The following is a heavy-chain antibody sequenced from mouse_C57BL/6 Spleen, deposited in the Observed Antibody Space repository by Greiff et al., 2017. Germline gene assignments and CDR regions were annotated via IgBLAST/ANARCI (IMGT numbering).Heavy chain of an antibody. Sequence: LVESGPELVKPGASVKILCKASGYTFTDYNMDWVKQSHGKSLEWIGDINPNNGGTIYNQKFKGKATLTVDKSSSTAYMELRSLTSEDTAVYYCARAGQGYFDYWGQGTTLTVSS. J-gene: IGHJ2*01. CDR1: GYTFTDYN. V-gene: IGHV1-18*01. CDR2: INPNNGGT. D-gene: IGHD3-3*01. CDR3: ARAGQGYFDY.